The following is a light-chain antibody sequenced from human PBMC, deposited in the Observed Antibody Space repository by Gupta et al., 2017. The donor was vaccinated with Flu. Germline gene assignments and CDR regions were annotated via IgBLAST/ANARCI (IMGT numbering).Light chain of an antibody. Sequence: QSAPTQPRSVSGSPGQSVTISCTGTSNDVGGYDRVSWYKPRPGKAPKLILYDVTERPSGVPDRFSGSKSGNTASLTISGLQADDEADYYCSSHAGRVTWVFGTGTTVTVL. CDR3: SSHAGRVTWV. CDR2: DVT. J-gene: IGLJ1*01. CDR1: SNDVGGYDR. V-gene: IGLV2-11*01.